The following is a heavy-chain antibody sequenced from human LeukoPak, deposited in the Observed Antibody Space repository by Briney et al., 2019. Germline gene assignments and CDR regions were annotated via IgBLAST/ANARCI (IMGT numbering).Heavy chain of an antibody. D-gene: IGHD7-27*01. Sequence: PGGSLRLSCAASGFTFSSYAMSWVRQAPGKGLEGVAGISGSGGSTYYADSVKGRFTISRDNSKNTLKLQMNSLRAEDTAVYYCAKDRKLWGPSFDYWGQGTLVTVSS. CDR2: ISGSGGST. CDR3: AKDRKLWGPSFDY. V-gene: IGHV3-23*01. J-gene: IGHJ4*02. CDR1: GFTFSSYA.